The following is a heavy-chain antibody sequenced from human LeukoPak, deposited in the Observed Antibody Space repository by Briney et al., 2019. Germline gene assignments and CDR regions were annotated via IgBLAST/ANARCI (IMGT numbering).Heavy chain of an antibody. CDR2: IWYDGSNK. Sequence: QPGGSLRLSCAASGFTFSSYGMHWVRQAPGKGLEWVAVIWYDGSNKYYADSVKGRFTISRDNSKNTLYLQMNSLRAEDTAVYYCARDPGATDDESTGGNFDYWGQGTLVTVSS. J-gene: IGHJ4*02. D-gene: IGHD1-26*01. CDR3: ARDPGATDDESTGGNFDY. CDR1: GFTFSSYG. V-gene: IGHV3-33*01.